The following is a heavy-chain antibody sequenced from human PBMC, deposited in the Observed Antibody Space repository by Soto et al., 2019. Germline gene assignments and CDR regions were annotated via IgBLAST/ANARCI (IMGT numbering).Heavy chain of an antibody. CDR1: GYTFTSYG. D-gene: IGHD4-4*01. Sequence: ASVKVSCKASGYTFTSYGISWVRQAPGQGLEWMGWISAYNGNTNYAQKLQGRVTMTTDTSTSTAYMELRSLRSDDTAVYYCARDRAVTISVPWNDAFDIWGQGTMVTVSS. CDR2: ISAYNGNT. V-gene: IGHV1-18*01. J-gene: IGHJ3*02. CDR3: ARDRAVTISVPWNDAFDI.